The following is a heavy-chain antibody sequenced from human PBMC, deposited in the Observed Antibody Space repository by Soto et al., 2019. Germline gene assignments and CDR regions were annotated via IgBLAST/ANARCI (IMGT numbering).Heavy chain of an antibody. Sequence: ASVKVSCKASGYTFTSYDINWVRQATGQGLEWMGWMNPNSGNTGYAQKFQGRVTMTRNTSISTAYMEPSSLRADDTAVYYCAKDHFNGNGVFDGFDIWGPGTMVTVSS. CDR1: GYTFTSYD. D-gene: IGHD2-8*01. V-gene: IGHV1-8*01. CDR2: MNPNSGNT. CDR3: AKDHFNGNGVFDGFDI. J-gene: IGHJ3*02.